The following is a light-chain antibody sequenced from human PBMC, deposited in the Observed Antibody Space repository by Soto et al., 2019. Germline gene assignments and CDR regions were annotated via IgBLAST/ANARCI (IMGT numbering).Light chain of an antibody. CDR3: QQYNSYSKT. CDR1: QSISSRY. J-gene: IGKJ1*01. V-gene: IGKV3-20*01. CDR2: GAS. Sequence: EIVLTQSPGTLSLSPGERATLSCRASQSISSRYLAWHQQKPGQAPRLLIYGASSRATGIPDRFSGSGSGTEFTLTISSLQPDDFATYYCQQYNSYSKTFGQGTKVDIK.